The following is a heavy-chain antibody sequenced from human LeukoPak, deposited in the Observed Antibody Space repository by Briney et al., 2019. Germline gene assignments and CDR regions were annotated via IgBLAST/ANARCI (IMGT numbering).Heavy chain of an antibody. V-gene: IGHV4-61*02. J-gene: IGHJ5*02. Sequence: SETLSLTCKASGGSISSGSYYWSWIRQPAGKGLEWIVRIYTSGSTNYNPFLKSRVTTSVDTSKNQISLKLSSVTAADTAVYYCARAVAGSRRWFDPWGQGTLVTVSS. CDR3: ARAVAGSRRWFDP. CDR1: GGSISSGSYY. CDR2: IYTSGST. D-gene: IGHD6-19*01.